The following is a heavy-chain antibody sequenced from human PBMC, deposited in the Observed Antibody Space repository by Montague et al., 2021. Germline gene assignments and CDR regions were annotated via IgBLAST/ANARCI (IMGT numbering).Heavy chain of an antibody. D-gene: IGHD6-19*01. Sequence: SLRLSCAASGFTFSSYTMNWVRQAPGKGLEWVSAISSSSSYIYYADSVKGRLTISRDNAKKSLYLQMTSLRVEDTAVYYCARWGSGRPYLDIWGQGTLVTVSS. CDR3: ARWGSGRPYLDI. J-gene: IGHJ4*02. CDR1: GFTFSSYT. CDR2: ISSSSSYI. V-gene: IGHV3-21*01.